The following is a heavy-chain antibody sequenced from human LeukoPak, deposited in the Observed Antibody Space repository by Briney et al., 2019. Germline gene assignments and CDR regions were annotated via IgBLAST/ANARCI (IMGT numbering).Heavy chain of an antibody. CDR3: ARLDYSTFYYDFWSGSINWFDP. D-gene: IGHD3-3*01. J-gene: IGHJ5*02. V-gene: IGHV5-10-1*01. Sequence: GESLRISCKGSGYSFTSYCISWVRQMPGKGLEWMGRIDPSDSYTNYSPSFQGHVTISADKSISTAYLQWSSLKASDTAMYYCARLDYSTFYYDFWSGSINWFDPWGQGTLVTVSS. CDR1: GYSFTSYC. CDR2: IDPSDSYT.